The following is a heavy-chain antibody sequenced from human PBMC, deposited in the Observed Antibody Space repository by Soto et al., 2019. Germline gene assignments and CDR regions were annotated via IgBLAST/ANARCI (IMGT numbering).Heavy chain of an antibody. CDR2: IFYSGST. V-gene: IGHV4-31*03. CDR1: GGSISSGGGYY. CDR3: ARVTASARIDY. J-gene: IGHJ4*02. D-gene: IGHD2-21*01. Sequence: LSLTCSVSGGSISSGGGYYWSWIRQHPGKGLVWIGHIFYSGSTDYNPSLKSRLTISVDTSKNQFSLKLNSVTAADTAVYYCARVTASARIDYWGQGTLVTVSS.